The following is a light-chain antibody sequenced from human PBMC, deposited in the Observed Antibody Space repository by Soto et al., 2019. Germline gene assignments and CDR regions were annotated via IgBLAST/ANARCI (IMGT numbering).Light chain of an antibody. Sequence: IVMTQTPVSLSVTPGQSASISCKSSQSLLHDNGKTFLYWYLQKAGQPPQFLIYEVSNRASGVQDRFSGSGSGTDFTLKINRVEAEDVGIYYCMQGIQLPGTFGQGTRLEIK. J-gene: IGKJ5*01. V-gene: IGKV2D-29*01. CDR3: MQGIQLPGT. CDR1: QSLLHDNGKTF. CDR2: EVS.